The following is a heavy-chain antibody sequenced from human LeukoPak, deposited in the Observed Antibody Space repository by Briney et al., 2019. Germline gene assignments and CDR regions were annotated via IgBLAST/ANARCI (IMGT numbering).Heavy chain of an antibody. Sequence: ASVKVSCKASGYTFTGYYMRWVRQAPGQGLEWMGWINPNSGGTNYAQKFQGRVTMTRDTSISTAYMELSRLRSDDTAVYYCAIKRITIFGVVRGDFDYWGQGTLVTVSS. CDR1: GYTFTGYY. J-gene: IGHJ4*02. CDR3: AIKRITIFGVVRGDFDY. CDR2: INPNSGGT. D-gene: IGHD3-3*01. V-gene: IGHV1-2*02.